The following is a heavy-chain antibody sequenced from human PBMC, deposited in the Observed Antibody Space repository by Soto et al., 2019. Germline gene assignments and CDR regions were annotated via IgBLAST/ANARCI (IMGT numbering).Heavy chain of an antibody. D-gene: IGHD3-3*01. CDR1: GFTFSGSA. Sequence: EVQLVESGGGLVQPGGSLKLSCAASGFTFSGSAMHWVRQASGKGLEWVGRIRSKANSYATAYAASVKGRFAISRDDSKNTAYLQMNSLKTEDTAVYYCTRRADYDFWSGYYSGFDYWGQGTLVTVSS. J-gene: IGHJ4*02. V-gene: IGHV3-73*02. CDR2: IRSKANSYAT. CDR3: TRRADYDFWSGYYSGFDY.